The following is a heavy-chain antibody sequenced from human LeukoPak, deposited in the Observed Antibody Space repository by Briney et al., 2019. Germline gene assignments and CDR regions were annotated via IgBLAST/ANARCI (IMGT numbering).Heavy chain of an antibody. CDR3: ARDVGTTGWHTFDY. V-gene: IGHV6-1*01. D-gene: IGHD3-9*01. CDR1: GDSVSSNNGA. J-gene: IGHJ4*02. Sequence: SQTLSLPCAISGDSVSSNNGAWNWTRQSPSRGLEWLGRTYYRSKWYNDYAESLISRITISPVTSKNQFSLQLYSVTPEDTAVYYCARDVGTTGWHTFDYWGQGTLVTVSS. CDR2: TYYRSKWYN.